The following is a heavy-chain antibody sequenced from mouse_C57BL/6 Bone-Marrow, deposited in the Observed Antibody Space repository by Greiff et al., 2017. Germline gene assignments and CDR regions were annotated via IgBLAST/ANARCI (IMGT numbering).Heavy chain of an antibody. CDR2: IYPGSGNT. V-gene: IGHV1-76*01. CDR3: ARAGNWYDY. Sequence: QVQLQQSGAELVRPGASVKLSCKASGYTFTDYYINWVKQRPGQGLEWIARIYPGSGNTYYNEKFKGKATLTAEKSSSTAYMQLSSLTSEDSAVYFCARAGNWYDYWGQGTTLTVSS. D-gene: IGHD2-1*01. CDR1: GYTFTDYY. J-gene: IGHJ2*01.